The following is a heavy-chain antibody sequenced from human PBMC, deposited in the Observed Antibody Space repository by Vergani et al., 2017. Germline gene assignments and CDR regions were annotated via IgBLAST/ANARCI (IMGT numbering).Heavy chain of an antibody. CDR2: IYPGDSDT. CDR1: GYSFTSYW. D-gene: IGHD3-3*01. Sequence: EVQLVQSGAEVKKPGESLKISCKGSGYSFTSYWIGWVRQMPGKGLEWMWIIYPGDSDTRYRPSFQGQVTISPDKSISTAYLQWSSLKASDTAIYYCAGKEGEGDFWSGYSWYFDLWGRGTLVTVSS. V-gene: IGHV5-51*03. J-gene: IGHJ2*01. CDR3: AGKEGEGDFWSGYSWYFDL.